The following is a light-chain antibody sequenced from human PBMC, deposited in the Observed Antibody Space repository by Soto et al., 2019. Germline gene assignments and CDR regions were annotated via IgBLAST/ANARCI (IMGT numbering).Light chain of an antibody. Sequence: QSALTQPPSASGSPGQSVAISCTGTSSDVGGYNYVSWYQQHPGKAPKLMIYDVSKRPSGVPDRFSGSKSGNTASLTVSGLQAEDDANYYCSSYAGTPIVFGTGTKLTVL. CDR1: SSDVGGYNY. CDR2: DVS. J-gene: IGLJ1*01. V-gene: IGLV2-8*01. CDR3: SSYAGTPIV.